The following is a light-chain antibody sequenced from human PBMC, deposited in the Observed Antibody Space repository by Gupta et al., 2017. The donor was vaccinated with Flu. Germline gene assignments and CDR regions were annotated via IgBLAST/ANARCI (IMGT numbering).Light chain of an antibody. Sequence: QLVLTQPLSVPAPLGASVKLSCTLDSGHSSYDITWHQQRPGKGPRYLLRINSDATHIKGDGVPCRFSASRSGTERFLIISSLQSEDEADYYCQTWDIGLRVFGGGTKLTVL. J-gene: IGLJ3*02. V-gene: IGLV4-69*01. CDR1: SGHSSYD. CDR3: QTWDIGLRV. CDR2: INSDATH.